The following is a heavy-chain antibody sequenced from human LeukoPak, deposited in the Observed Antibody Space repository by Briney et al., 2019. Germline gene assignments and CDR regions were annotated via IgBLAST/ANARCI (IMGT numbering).Heavy chain of an antibody. V-gene: IGHV1-8*01. CDR1: GYTFTSYD. CDR2: MNPNSGNT. D-gene: IGHD1-14*01. Sequence: ASVKVSCKASGYTFTSYDINWVRQATGLGPEWMGWMNPNSGNTGYAQKFQGRVTMTRNTSISTAYMELSNVRSEDTAMYYCAINLPANRRFQHWGQGTLVTVSS. J-gene: IGHJ1*01. CDR3: AINLPANRRFQH.